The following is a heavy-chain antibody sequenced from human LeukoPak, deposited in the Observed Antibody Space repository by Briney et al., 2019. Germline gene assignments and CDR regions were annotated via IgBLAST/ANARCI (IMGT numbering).Heavy chain of an antibody. Sequence: GGSLRLSFAASRFTFSSHAMSLGRQAPGKGLEWVSAMGGSGDRTYYADSVKGRFTMSRDNSKNTVYLQMNSLRAEDTAVYYCVTVTSDYWGQGTLVTVSS. J-gene: IGHJ4*02. CDR2: MGGSGDRT. CDR3: VTVTSDY. D-gene: IGHD4-17*01. CDR1: RFTFSSHA. V-gene: IGHV3-23*01.